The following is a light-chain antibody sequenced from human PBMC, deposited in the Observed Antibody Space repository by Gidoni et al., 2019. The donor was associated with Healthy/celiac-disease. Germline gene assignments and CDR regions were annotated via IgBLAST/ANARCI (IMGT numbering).Light chain of an antibody. CDR1: QSISSW. CDR2: DAS. Sequence: DIQMTQSPSTLSASVGDRVTITCRASQSISSWLAWYQQIPGKAPKLLIYDASSLQSGVPSRFSGSGSGTEFTLTISSLQPDDFATYYCQQYNSYSKRTFGQGTKVEIK. CDR3: QQYNSYSKRT. J-gene: IGKJ1*01. V-gene: IGKV1-5*01.